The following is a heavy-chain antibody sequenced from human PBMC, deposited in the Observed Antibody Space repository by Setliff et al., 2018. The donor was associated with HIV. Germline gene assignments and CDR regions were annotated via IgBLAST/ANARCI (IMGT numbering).Heavy chain of an antibody. D-gene: IGHD5-12*01. CDR3: ARGGGYSFFDY. J-gene: IGHJ4*02. CDR2: AYYTGST. Sequence: SETLSLTCTVSSDSIRFYYWTWIRQPPGKGLEWIGNAYYTGSTNYNPSLKSRITISIDTSKSQFSLKLSSVTAADTAVYYCARGGGYSFFDYWGQGTLVTVSS. V-gene: IGHV4-59*01. CDR1: SDSIRFYY.